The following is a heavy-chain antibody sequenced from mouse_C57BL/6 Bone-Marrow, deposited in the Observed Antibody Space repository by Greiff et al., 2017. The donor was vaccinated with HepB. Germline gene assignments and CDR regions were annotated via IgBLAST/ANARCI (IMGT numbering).Heavy chain of an antibody. CDR3: AKRITTVVGRGDYFDY. Sequence: QVQLKQSGAELVRPGTSVKMSCKASGYTFTNYWIGWAKQRPGHGLEWIGDIYPGGGYTNYNEKFKGKATLTADKSSSTAYMQFSSLTSEDSAIYYCAKRITTVVGRGDYFDYWGQGTTLTVSS. CDR1: GYTFTNYW. J-gene: IGHJ2*01. V-gene: IGHV1-63*01. D-gene: IGHD1-1*01. CDR2: IYPGGGYT.